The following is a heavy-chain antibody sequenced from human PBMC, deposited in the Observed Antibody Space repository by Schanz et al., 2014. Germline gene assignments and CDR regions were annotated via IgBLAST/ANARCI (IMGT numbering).Heavy chain of an antibody. Sequence: QVQLVQSGAEVKKPGASVKVSCKASGYTFTSYGISWVRQAPGQGLEWMGWISAYNGNTKYPQKLQGRVNMTTDTSTSTAYMELRSLRSDDTAVYYCARDAADFYDILTEEDYWGQGTLVTVSS. V-gene: IGHV1-18*01. CDR1: GYTFTSYG. CDR3: ARDAADFYDILTEEDY. CDR2: ISAYNGNT. J-gene: IGHJ4*02. D-gene: IGHD3-9*01.